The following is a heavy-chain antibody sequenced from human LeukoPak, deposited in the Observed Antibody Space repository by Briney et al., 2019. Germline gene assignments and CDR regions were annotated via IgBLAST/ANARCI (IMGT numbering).Heavy chain of an antibody. Sequence: PGGSPRLSCAASGFTFDDYAMHWVRQAPGKGLEWVSGISWNSGSIGYADSVKGRFTISRDNAKNSLYLQMNSLRAEDMALYYCAKDDSGYDNGVSDYWGQGTLVTVSS. V-gene: IGHV3-9*03. CDR2: ISWNSGSI. J-gene: IGHJ4*02. D-gene: IGHD5-12*01. CDR3: AKDDSGYDNGVSDY. CDR1: GFTFDDYA.